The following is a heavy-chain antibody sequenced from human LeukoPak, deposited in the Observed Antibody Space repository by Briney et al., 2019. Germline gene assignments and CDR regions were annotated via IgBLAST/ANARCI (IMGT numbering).Heavy chain of an antibody. J-gene: IGHJ2*01. CDR3: ARGGSGDYVGWNFDL. D-gene: IGHD4-17*01. V-gene: IGHV3-30*03. Sequence: GRSLRLSCAASGFTFSSYGMHRVRQAPGKGLEWVALISYDGSNKYYADSVKGRFTISRDNSKDTFYLQMNSLRAEDTAVYYCARGGSGDYVGWNFDLWGRGTLVTVSS. CDR1: GFTFSSYG. CDR2: ISYDGSNK.